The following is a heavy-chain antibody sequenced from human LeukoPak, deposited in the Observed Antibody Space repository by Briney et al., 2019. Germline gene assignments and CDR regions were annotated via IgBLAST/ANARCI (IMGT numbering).Heavy chain of an antibody. J-gene: IGHJ4*02. CDR3: ARGRGSGTGLRRLDF. CDR1: VYTFTSYD. V-gene: IGHV1-8*01. D-gene: IGHD6-19*01. Sequence: ASVKVSCKASVYTFTSYDINWVRQATGQGPEWTGWMNPNSGNTGYTQKFQGRVTMTRGTSITTAYMELSSLIYDDTTVYYCARGRGSGTGLRRLDFWGQGTLVTVSS. CDR2: MNPNSGNT.